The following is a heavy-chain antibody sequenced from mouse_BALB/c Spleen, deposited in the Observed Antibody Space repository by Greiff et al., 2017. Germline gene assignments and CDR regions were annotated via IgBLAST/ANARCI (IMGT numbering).Heavy chain of an antibody. CDR3: ARWGNYFAY. D-gene: IGHD2-1*01. Sequence: EVQLQQSGAELVKPGASVKLSCTASGFNIKDTYMHWVKQRPEQGLEWIGRIDPANGNTKYDPKFQGKATITADTASNTAYLQLSSLTSEDTAVYDGARWGNYFAYWGQGTLVTVSA. CDR1: GFNIKDTY. CDR2: IDPANGNT. V-gene: IGHV14-3*02. J-gene: IGHJ3*01.